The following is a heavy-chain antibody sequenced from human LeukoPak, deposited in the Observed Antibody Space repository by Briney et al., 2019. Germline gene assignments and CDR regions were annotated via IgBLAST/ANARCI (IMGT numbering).Heavy chain of an antibody. CDR1: GFIFSSSW. CDR2: IKQDGSEK. D-gene: IGHD1-26*01. V-gene: IGHV3-7*01. J-gene: IGHJ3*02. CDR3: ARWFGSYYDGGAFDI. Sequence: GGSLRLSCAASGFIFSSSWMSWVRQAPGKGLEWVANIKQDGSEKYYVDSVKGRFTISRDNAKNSLYLQMNSLRAEDTAVYYCARWFGSYYDGGAFDIWGRGTMVTVSS.